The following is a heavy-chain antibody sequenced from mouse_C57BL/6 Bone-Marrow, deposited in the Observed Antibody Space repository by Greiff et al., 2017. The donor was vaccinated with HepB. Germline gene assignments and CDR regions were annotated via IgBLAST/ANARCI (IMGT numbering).Heavy chain of an antibody. CDR2: INPNNGGT. V-gene: IGHV1-26*01. CDR1: GYTFTDYY. J-gene: IGHJ2*01. CDR3: ARAYGSSWEGY. D-gene: IGHD1-1*01. Sequence: VQLQQSGPELVKPGASVKISCKASGYTFTDYYMNWVKQSHGKSLEWIGDINPNNGGTSYKKKFKGKATLTVDKSSSTAYMELRILTSEDSAVYDCARAYGSSWEGYWGQGTTLTVSS.